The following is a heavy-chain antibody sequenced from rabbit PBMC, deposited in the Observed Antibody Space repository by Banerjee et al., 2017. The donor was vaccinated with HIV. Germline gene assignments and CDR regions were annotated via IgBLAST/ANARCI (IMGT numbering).Heavy chain of an antibody. V-gene: IGHV1S40*01. CDR1: GFSFSNKYV. D-gene: IGHD4-1*01. CDR3: ARDLAGVIGWNFDL. CDR2: IYAGTGGSL. J-gene: IGHJ4*01. Sequence: QSLEESGGGLVKPGASLTLTCTASGFSFSNKYVMCWVRQAPGKGLEWIACIYAGTGGSLYYATWARGRFTISRTSSTTVALQMTSLTAADTATYFCARDLAGVIGWNFDLWGPGTLVTVS.